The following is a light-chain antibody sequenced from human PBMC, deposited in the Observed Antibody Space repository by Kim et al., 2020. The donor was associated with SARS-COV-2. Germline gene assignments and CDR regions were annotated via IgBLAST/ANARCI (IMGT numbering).Light chain of an antibody. CDR1: QSVGSK. CDR2: AAS. Sequence: EVVMTQSPATLSVSPGERATLSCRASQSVGSKLAWYQHKIGQSPRVLIYAASARATGISDRFSGSGSGTEFTLTISSLQSEDFALYYFQQYNDWPLTFGGGTKVDI. CDR3: QQYNDWPLT. J-gene: IGKJ4*02. V-gene: IGKV3-15*01.